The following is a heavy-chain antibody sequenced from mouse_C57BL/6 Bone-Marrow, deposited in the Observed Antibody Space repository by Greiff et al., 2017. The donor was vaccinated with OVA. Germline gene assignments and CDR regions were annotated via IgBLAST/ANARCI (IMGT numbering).Heavy chain of an antibody. CDR2: IRNKANGYTT. J-gene: IGHJ4*01. D-gene: IGHD1-1*01. CDR3: ARYPITTVVARGYYAMDY. CDR1: GFTFTDYY. V-gene: IGHV7-3*01. Sequence: EVQLVESGGGLVQPGGSLSLSCAASGFTFTDYYMSWVRQPPGKALEWLGFIRNKANGYTTEYSASVKGRFTISRANSQSILYLQIHALSAEDSATYDCARYPITTVVARGYYAMDYWGQGTSVTVSS.